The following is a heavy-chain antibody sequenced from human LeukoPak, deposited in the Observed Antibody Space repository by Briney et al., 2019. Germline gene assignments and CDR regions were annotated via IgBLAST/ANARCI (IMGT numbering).Heavy chain of an antibody. V-gene: IGHV1-18*01. D-gene: IGHD4-23*01. Sequence: EASVKVSCKASGYTFTTYGITWVRQAPGQGLEWMGWISGYNGNTIYAQKLQGRVTMTTDTSTSTAYMGLRSLRSDDTAVYYCARGDYSGNPDYWGQGTLVTVSS. CDR2: ISGYNGNT. J-gene: IGHJ4*02. CDR1: GYTFTTYG. CDR3: ARGDYSGNPDY.